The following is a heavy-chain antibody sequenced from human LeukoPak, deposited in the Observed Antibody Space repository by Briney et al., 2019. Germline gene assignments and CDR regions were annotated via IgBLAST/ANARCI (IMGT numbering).Heavy chain of an antibody. D-gene: IGHD3-22*01. J-gene: IGHJ3*02. V-gene: IGHV4-39*07. CDR2: IYYSGST. Sequence: SETLSLTCTVSGGSIGSSSYYWGWIRQPPGKGLEWIGSIYYSGSTYYNPSLKSRVAISVDTSKNQFSLKLSSVTAADTAVYYCASGVVVIGNAFDIWGQGTMVTVSS. CDR3: ASGVVVIGNAFDI. CDR1: GGSIGSSSYY.